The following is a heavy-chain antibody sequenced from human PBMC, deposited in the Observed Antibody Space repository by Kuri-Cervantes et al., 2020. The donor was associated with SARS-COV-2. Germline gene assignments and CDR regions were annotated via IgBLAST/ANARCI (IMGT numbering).Heavy chain of an antibody. CDR3: AKDASSSWYFFRFDP. CDR1: GFTFDDYA. CDR2: ISWNSGSI. D-gene: IGHD6-13*01. V-gene: IGHV3-9*01. J-gene: IGHJ5*02. Sequence: GGSLRLSCAASGFTFDDYAMHWVRQAPGKGLEWVSGISWNSGSIAYADSVKGRFTISRDNAKNSLYLQMNSLRAEDTALYYCAKDASSSWYFFRFDPWGQGTLVTVSS.